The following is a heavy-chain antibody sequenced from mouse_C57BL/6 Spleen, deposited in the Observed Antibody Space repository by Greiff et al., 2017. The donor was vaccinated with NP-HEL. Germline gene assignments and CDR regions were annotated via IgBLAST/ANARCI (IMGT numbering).Heavy chain of an antibody. V-gene: IGHV1-69*01. D-gene: IGHD1-1*01. J-gene: IGHJ2*01. CDR1: GYTFTSYW. CDR2: IDPSDSYT. Sequence: VQLLQPGAELVMPGASVKLSCQDSGYTFTSYWMHWVKQRTGQGLEWIGEIDPSDSYTNYNQKFKGKYTSTVDNYSSTAYIQLSSMTSEDSAVYYCARSDYGSSYVFDFDYWGQGTTLTVSS. CDR3: ARSDYGSSYVFDFDY.